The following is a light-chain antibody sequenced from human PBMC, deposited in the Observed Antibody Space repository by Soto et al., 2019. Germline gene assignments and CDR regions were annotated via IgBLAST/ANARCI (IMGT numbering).Light chain of an antibody. CDR1: QSVSSY. J-gene: IGKJ5*01. V-gene: IGKV3-11*01. CDR3: QQRSNWPPT. CDR2: DAS. Sequence: EIVLTQSPATLSLSPGERATLFCRASQSVSSYFAWYQQKPGQAPNLLIYDASNRATGIPDRFSGSGSGTDFTLTISRLEPEDFAVYYCQQRSNWPPTFGQGTRLEIK.